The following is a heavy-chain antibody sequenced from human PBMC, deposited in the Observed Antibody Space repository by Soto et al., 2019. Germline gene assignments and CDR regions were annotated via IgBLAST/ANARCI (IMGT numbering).Heavy chain of an antibody. CDR2: IWYDGSNK. CDR1: GLTFRRYG. J-gene: IGHJ6*02. D-gene: IGHD2-8*01. CDR3: ARDQYCTNGVCSIVYYYYYGMDA. V-gene: IGHV3-33*01. Sequence: TGGALRLSCAASGLTFRRYGKHWGRQAPGKGLEWGAVIWYDGSNKYYADSVKGRFTISRDNSKNTLYLQMNSLRAEDTAVYYCARDQYCTNGVCSIVYYYYYGMDAWGQGTTVTVSS.